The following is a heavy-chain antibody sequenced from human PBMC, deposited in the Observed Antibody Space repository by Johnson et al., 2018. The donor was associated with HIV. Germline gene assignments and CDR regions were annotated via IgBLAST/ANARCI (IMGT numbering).Heavy chain of an antibody. CDR3: TRQADI. CDR2: ISWNSGSI. Sequence: VQLVESGGGLVQPGRSLRLSCAASGFTFDDYAIHWVRQAPGKGLEWVSGISWNSGSIGYADSVKGRFTISRDNAKNTAYLQMNSLKTEDTAVYYCTRQADIWGQGTMVTVSS. CDR1: GFTFDDYA. V-gene: IGHV3-9*01. J-gene: IGHJ3*02.